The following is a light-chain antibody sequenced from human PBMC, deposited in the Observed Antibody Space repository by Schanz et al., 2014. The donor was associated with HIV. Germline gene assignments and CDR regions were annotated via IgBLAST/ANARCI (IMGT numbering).Light chain of an antibody. Sequence: DIQMTQSPSSVSASVGDRVTITCRASESIYKWLAWYQQKPGKAPKLLIYAASSLQSGVPSRFSGSGSGTDFTLTISSLRPEDFATYYCQQYSDYVFTFGPGTKVEIK. J-gene: IGKJ3*01. CDR3: QQYSDYVFT. V-gene: IGKV1-12*01. CDR1: ESIYKW. CDR2: AAS.